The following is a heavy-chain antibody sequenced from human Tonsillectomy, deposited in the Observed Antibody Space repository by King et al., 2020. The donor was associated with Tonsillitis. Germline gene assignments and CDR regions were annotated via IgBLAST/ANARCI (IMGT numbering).Heavy chain of an antibody. D-gene: IGHD4-17*01. Sequence: HVQLVESGGGVVQPGRSLRLSCAASGFTLSAYGIHWVRQAPGKGLEWVAVIWNDGSNKYNADSVKGRFTISRDNSKNTVYLQMKSLRAEDPAVYYCAGDRDYGAPFNYWGQGTLVTVSS. CDR1: GFTLSAYG. J-gene: IGHJ4*02. CDR2: IWNDGSNK. CDR3: AGDRDYGAPFNY. V-gene: IGHV3-33*08.